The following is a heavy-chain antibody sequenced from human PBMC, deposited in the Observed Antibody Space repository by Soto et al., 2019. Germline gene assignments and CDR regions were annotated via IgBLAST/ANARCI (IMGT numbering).Heavy chain of an antibody. CDR3: AREGVPNYDYWSGDASDL. J-gene: IGHJ3*01. Sequence: EMQLVEFGGALVKPGGSLRLSCAASGFTFSNYAMNWVRQAPGKGLEWVSSISSGSSFISYADSVKGRCTISRDNANKSLHLEMNSLRVEDTALYYCAREGVPNYDYWSGDASDLWGHGTMVTVSS. CDR2: ISSGSSFI. CDR1: GFTFSNYA. D-gene: IGHD3-3*01. V-gene: IGHV3-21*01.